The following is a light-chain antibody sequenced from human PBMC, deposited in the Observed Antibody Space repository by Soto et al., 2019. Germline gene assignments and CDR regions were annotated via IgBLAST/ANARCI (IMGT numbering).Light chain of an antibody. CDR1: SSDVGSYNL. V-gene: IGLV2-14*02. J-gene: IGLJ1*01. CDR2: EGS. CDR3: SSSTSRTTFV. Sequence: QSALTQPASVSGSPGQSITISCTGTSSDVGSYNLVSWYQQHPGKAPKLMIYEGSKRPSGVSNRFSGSKSGNTASLTISGLQAEDEADYYCSSSTSRTTFVFGTGTKVTVL.